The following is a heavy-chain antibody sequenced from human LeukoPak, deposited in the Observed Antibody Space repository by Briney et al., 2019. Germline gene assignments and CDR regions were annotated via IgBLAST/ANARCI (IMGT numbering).Heavy chain of an antibody. D-gene: IGHD1-26*01. J-gene: IGHJ4*02. CDR3: AKDYSGYYFDY. CDR2: INSGGST. V-gene: IGHV3-53*05. CDR1: GFNVFRNY. Sequence: GGSLRLSCTASGFNVFRNYMNWVRQAPGKGLEWVSVINSGGSTYYADSVKGRFTISRDNSKNTLYLQMNSLRAEDTAVYYCAKDYSGYYFDYWGQGTLVTVSS.